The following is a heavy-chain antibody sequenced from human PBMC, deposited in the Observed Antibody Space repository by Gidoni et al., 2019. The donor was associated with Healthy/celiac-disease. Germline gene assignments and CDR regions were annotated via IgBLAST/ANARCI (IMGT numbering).Heavy chain of an antibody. D-gene: IGHD2-15*01. Sequence: EVQPVQSGAEGKKPGQSLKISCKGSGYSFTSYWTGWVRQMPGKGLEWRGIIFPGDSNTRYSPSFQGQVTISADKSISTAYLQWSSLKASDTAMYYCARLGWYCSGGSCYRADYWGQGTLVPVSS. CDR3: ARLGWYCSGGSCYRADY. J-gene: IGHJ4*02. CDR2: IFPGDSNT. V-gene: IGHV5-51*01. CDR1: GYSFTSYW.